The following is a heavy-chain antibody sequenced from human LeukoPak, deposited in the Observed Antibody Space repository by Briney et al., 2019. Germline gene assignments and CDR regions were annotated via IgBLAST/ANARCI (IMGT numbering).Heavy chain of an antibody. V-gene: IGHV4-38-2*02. D-gene: IGHD3-3*01. J-gene: IGHJ6*03. CDR1: GYSISNGYY. Sequence: SETLSLTCTVSGYSISNGYYWGWIRQSPGEGLEWIGDIYHSGKTYYNPSLKSRVIILMDTSKNEFSLKLNSVTAADTAVYYCARRGEWLNRNYYYYYMDVWGKGTMVTVSS. CDR3: ARRGEWLNRNYYYYYMDV. CDR2: IYHSGKT.